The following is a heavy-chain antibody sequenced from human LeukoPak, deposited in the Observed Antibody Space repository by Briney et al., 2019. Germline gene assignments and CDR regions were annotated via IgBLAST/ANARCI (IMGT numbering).Heavy chain of an antibody. J-gene: IGHJ4*02. CDR2: IHRDGRT. Sequence: PGGSLRLSCAASGFTFTNAWMTWVRQPPGQGLEWIGEIHRDGRTRYNPSLQTRVTMSIDYSKNQISLEVTSVTAADTAIYYCGKTDIYFNPIDYWGPGSLVTVSS. D-gene: IGHD3-9*01. CDR1: GFTFTNAW. V-gene: IGHV4-4*02. CDR3: GKTDIYFNPIDY.